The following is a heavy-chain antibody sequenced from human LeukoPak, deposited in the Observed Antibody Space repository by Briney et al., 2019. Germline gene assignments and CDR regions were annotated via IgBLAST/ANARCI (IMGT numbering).Heavy chain of an antibody. Sequence: SQTLFLTCAVSGGSISSGGYSWSWILQPPGKGLEWIGYIYHSGSTYYNPSLKSRVTISVDRSKNQFSLKLSSVTAADTAVYYCARGAMTSPFDYWGQGTLVTVSS. CDR2: IYHSGST. CDR3: ARGAMTSPFDY. J-gene: IGHJ4*02. V-gene: IGHV4-30-2*01. CDR1: GGSISSGGYS. D-gene: IGHD2-2*01.